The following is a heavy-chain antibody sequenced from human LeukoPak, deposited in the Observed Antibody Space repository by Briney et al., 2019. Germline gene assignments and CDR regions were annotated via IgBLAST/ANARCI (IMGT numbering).Heavy chain of an antibody. D-gene: IGHD4-17*01. CDR1: GGSISSGSYY. CDR3: ARLGGDYGY. CDR2: IYYSGST. V-gene: IGHV4-39*01. Sequence: SETLSLPCTVSGGSISSGSYYWGWIRQPPGKGLEWIGSIYYSGSTYYNPSLKSRVTISVDTSKNQFSLKLSSVTAANTAVYYCARLGGDYGYWGQGTLVTVSS. J-gene: IGHJ4*02.